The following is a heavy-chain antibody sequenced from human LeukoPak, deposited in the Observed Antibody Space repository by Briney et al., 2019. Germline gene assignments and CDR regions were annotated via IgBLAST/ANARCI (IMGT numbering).Heavy chain of an antibody. D-gene: IGHD2-21*02. CDR2: IYYSGST. CDR3: ASSAVVTALFDY. J-gene: IGHJ4*02. Sequence: PSRTLSLTCTVSGGSISSGGYYWSWIRQHPGTGLEWIGYIYYSGSTYYNPSLKSRVTISVDTSKNQFSLKLSSVTAADTAVYYCASSAVVTALFDYWGQGTLVTVSS. V-gene: IGHV4-31*03. CDR1: GGSISSGGYY.